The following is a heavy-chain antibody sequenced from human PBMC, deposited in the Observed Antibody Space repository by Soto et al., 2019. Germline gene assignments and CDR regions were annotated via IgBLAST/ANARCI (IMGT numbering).Heavy chain of an antibody. CDR3: PRTREDIGLPCNHGIDV. V-gene: IGHV5-51*01. J-gene: IGHJ6*02. Sequence: GESLKIACTGSGYSFTNYWIGWVRPMPGKGLEWVGVIYPGDSDTRYSPSLQGQVTISADKSISTAYLQWSSLKASDTAMYYCPRTREDIGLPCNHGIDVWGQGTMVTVYS. D-gene: IGHD2-15*01. CDR2: IYPGDSDT. CDR1: GYSFTNYW.